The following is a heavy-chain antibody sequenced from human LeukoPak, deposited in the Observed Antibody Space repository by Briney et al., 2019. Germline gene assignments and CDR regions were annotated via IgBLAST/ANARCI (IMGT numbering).Heavy chain of an antibody. CDR3: ARDRSIVGATFRY. Sequence: GGSLRLSCAASGFTFSSYAMHWVRQAPGKGLEWVAVISYDGSNKYYADSVKGRFTISRDNSKNTLYLQMNSLRAEDTAVYYCARDRSIVGATFRYWGQGTLVTVSS. D-gene: IGHD1-26*01. CDR2: ISYDGSNK. V-gene: IGHV3-30*04. CDR1: GFTFSSYA. J-gene: IGHJ4*02.